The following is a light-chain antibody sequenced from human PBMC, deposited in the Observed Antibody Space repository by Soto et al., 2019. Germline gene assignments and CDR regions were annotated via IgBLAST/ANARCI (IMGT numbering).Light chain of an antibody. J-gene: IGLJ1*01. V-gene: IGLV1-40*01. CDR3: QYYDSSLSAPYV. CDR1: SSNIGAGFD. CDR2: GNS. Sequence: QSVLTQPPSVSGAPGQRVTISCTGSSSNIGAGFDVHWYQQLPGTAPKLLIYGNSNRPSGVPDRFSGSKSGTSASLAITGLQAEDDADYYCQYYDSSLSAPYVFGTGTKVTVL.